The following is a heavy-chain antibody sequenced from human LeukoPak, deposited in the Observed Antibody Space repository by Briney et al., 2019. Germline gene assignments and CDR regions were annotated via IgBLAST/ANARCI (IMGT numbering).Heavy chain of an antibody. D-gene: IGHD1-1*01. Sequence: GGSLRLSCPASGFTFNNYWIHWVRQVPGKGLVWVSRINNDGSSASYVDSVKGRFTISRDNAKNTLFLQMNSLRAEDTAVYYCARRGTGHGMDVWGQGTTVIVSS. V-gene: IGHV3-74*01. J-gene: IGHJ6*02. CDR2: INNDGSSA. CDR3: ARRGTGHGMDV. CDR1: GFTFNNYW.